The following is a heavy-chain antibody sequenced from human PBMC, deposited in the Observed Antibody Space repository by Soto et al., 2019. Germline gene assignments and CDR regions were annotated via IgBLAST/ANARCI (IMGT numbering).Heavy chain of an antibody. J-gene: IGHJ6*02. V-gene: IGHV4-59*08. CDR1: GGSISSYY. D-gene: IGHD3-3*01. CDR3: AGTSVYYDFWSFYYPRGYYYYGMDV. Sequence: PSETLSLTCTVSGGSISSYYWSWIRQPPGKGLEWIGYIYYSGSTYYNPSLKSRVTISVDTSKNQFSLKLSSVTAADTAVYYCAGTSVYYDFWSFYYPRGYYYYGMDVRAQRTTVTGSS. CDR2: IYYSGST.